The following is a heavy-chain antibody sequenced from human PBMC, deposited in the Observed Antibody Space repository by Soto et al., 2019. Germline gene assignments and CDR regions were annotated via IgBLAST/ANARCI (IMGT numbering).Heavy chain of an antibody. D-gene: IGHD1-1*01. CDR1: GGSFSGYY. V-gene: IGHV4-34*01. Sequence: SETLSLTCAVYGGSFSGYYWSWIRQPPGKGLEWIGEINHSGSTNYNPSLKSRVTISVDTSKNQFSLKLSSVTAADTAVYYCARRSKLEPPGYWGQGTLVTVSS. CDR2: INHSGST. CDR3: ARRSKLEPPGY. J-gene: IGHJ4*02.